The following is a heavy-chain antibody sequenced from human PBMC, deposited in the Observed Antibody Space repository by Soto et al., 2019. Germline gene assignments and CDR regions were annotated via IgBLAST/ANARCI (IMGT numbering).Heavy chain of an antibody. CDR2: ISGSGGST. V-gene: IGHV3-23*01. CDR3: ANPLFHDYYYYSGMDV. J-gene: IGHJ6*02. D-gene: IGHD3-10*02. Sequence: PGGSLRLSCAASGFTFSSYAMSWVRQAPGKGLEWVSAISGSGGSTYYADSVKGRFTISRDNSKNTLYLQMNSLRAEDTAVYYCANPLFHDYYYYSGMDVWGQGTTVTVSS. CDR1: GFTFSSYA.